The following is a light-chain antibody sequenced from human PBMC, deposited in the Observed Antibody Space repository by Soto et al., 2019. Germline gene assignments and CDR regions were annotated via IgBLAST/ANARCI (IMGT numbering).Light chain of an antibody. J-gene: IGKJ2*01. V-gene: IGKV3-15*01. CDR3: QQYNKWPYT. CDR2: GAS. Sequence: EIVMTQSPATLSVSPGERATLSCRASQSVATNLAWYQQKPGQSPRLLIYGASTRATGIPAGFSGDGSGTEFTLTISSLQSEDFAVYFCQQYNKWPYTFGQGTKLELK. CDR1: QSVATN.